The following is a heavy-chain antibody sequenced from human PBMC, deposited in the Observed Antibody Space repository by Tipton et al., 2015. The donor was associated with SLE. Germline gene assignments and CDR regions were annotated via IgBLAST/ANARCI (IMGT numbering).Heavy chain of an antibody. CDR2: IYYSGST. J-gene: IGHJ3*02. CDR1: GGSISSYY. CDR3: AGGRVNWASLDAFDI. Sequence: TLSLTCTVSGGSISSYYWSWSRQPPGKGLEWIGYIYYSGSTNYNPSLKSRVTISIDTSKNQFSLKLSSVTAADTAVYYCAGGRVNWASLDAFDIWGQGTMVTVSS. V-gene: IGHV4-59*07. D-gene: IGHD1-1*01.